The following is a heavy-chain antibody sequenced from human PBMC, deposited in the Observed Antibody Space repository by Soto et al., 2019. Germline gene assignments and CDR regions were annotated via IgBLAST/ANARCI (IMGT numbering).Heavy chain of an antibody. CDR3: ARGLDRYYDFWSGDHPPREYYFDY. V-gene: IGHV1-8*01. Sequence: ASVKVSCKASGYTFTNYDINWGRQASGQRLEWMGWMNPNRGNTGYAQKFQGRVTMTRNTSISTAYMELSSLRSEDTAVYYCARGLDRYYDFWSGDHPPREYYFDYWGQGTLVTVSS. CDR2: MNPNRGNT. D-gene: IGHD3-3*01. J-gene: IGHJ4*02. CDR1: GYTFTNYD.